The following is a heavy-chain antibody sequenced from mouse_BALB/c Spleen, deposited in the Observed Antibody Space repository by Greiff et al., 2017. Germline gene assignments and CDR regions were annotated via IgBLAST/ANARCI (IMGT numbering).Heavy chain of an antibody. CDR1: GYSITSDYA. V-gene: IGHV3-2*02. CDR3: ARSRLSYDGYSWFAY. CDR2: ISYSGST. J-gene: IGHJ3*01. Sequence: EVKLEESGPGLVKPSQSLSLTCTVTGYSITSDYAWNWIRQFPGNKLEWMGYISYSGSTSYNPSLKSRISITRDTSKNQFFLQLNSVTTEDTATYYCARSRLSYDGYSWFAYWGQGTLVTVSA. D-gene: IGHD2-3*01.